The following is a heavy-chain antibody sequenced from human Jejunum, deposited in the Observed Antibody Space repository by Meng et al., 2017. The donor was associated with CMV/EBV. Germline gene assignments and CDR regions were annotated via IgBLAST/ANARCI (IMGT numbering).Heavy chain of an antibody. CDR2: IYHSGST. CDR1: ISNSY. D-gene: IGHD3-10*01. J-gene: IGHJ6*02. V-gene: IGHV4-59*01. Sequence: ISNSYWSWIRQPPGKGLEWIGYIYHSGSTNYNPSLKSRVTISIDTSKNQFSLKLSSVSAADTAVYYCARGVRGVTITSPFYYGMDVWGQGTTVTVSS. CDR3: ARGVRGVTITSPFYYGMDV.